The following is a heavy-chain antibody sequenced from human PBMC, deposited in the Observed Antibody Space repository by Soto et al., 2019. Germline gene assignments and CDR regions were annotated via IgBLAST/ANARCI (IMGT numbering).Heavy chain of an antibody. CDR3: ARMGITGTNDAFDI. V-gene: IGHV2-70*01. J-gene: IGHJ3*02. Sequence: SGPTLVNPTQTLTLTCTFSGFSLSTSGMCVSWIRQPPGKALEWLALIDWDDDKYYSTSLKTRLTISKDASKNQVVLTMTNMDPVDTATYYCARMGITGTNDAFDIWGQGTMVTVSS. CDR2: IDWDDDK. CDR1: GFSLSTSGMC. D-gene: IGHD1-7*01.